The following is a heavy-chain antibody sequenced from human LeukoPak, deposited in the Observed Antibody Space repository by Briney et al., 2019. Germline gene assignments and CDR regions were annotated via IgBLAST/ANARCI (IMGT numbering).Heavy chain of an antibody. D-gene: IGHD6-13*01. J-gene: IGHJ5*02. CDR3: ARGSKYTSSWSRNKWFDP. CDR1: GFIFSSYG. V-gene: IGHV3-30*02. CDR2: IRYDGSNK. Sequence: GGSLRLSCAASGFIFSSYGMHWFRQAPGKGLEWVAFIRYDGSNKYYADSVKGRFTISRDNSKNTLYLQMNSLRAEDTTVYYCARGSKYTSSWSRNKWFDPWGQGTLVTVSS.